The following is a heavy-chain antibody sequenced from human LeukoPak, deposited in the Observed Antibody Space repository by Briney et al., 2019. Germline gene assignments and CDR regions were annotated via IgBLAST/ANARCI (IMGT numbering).Heavy chain of an antibody. Sequence: PSETLSLTCTVSGGSISSYYWSWIRQPPGKGLEWIGYIYYSGSTNYNPSLKSRVTISVDTSKNQFSLKLSSVTAADTAVYYCARTTYYYDSSGYGTGQFDYWGQGTLVTVSS. D-gene: IGHD3-22*01. CDR2: IYYSGST. CDR1: GGSISSYY. V-gene: IGHV4-59*01. J-gene: IGHJ4*02. CDR3: ARTTYYYDSSGYGTGQFDY.